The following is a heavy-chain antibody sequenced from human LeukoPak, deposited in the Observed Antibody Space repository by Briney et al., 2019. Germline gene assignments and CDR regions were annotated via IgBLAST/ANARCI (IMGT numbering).Heavy chain of an antibody. Sequence: PSETLSLTCTVSGGSISSYYWSWIRQPAGKGLEWIGYIYYSGSTNYDPSLKSRLTISVDTAKNQFSLKLKSVTATDTAVYYCARMSNSSPIIDYWGQGTLVTVSS. CDR1: GGSISSYY. CDR2: IYYSGST. J-gene: IGHJ4*02. V-gene: IGHV4-59*01. CDR3: ARMSNSSPIIDY. D-gene: IGHD6-13*01.